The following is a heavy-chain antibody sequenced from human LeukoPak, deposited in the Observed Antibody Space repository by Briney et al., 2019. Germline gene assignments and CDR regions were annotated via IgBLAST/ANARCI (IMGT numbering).Heavy chain of an antibody. CDR3: ARGVRLEYDFWSGYYSGYNWFDP. CDR1: GGSLSGYY. Sequence: PSETLSLTCAVYGGSLSGYYRSWIRQPRGKGLEWIGEINHSGSTNYKPSLKSRVTISVDTSKNQFSLKLSSVTAADTAVYYCARGVRLEYDFWSGYYSGYNWFDPWGQGTLVTVSS. CDR2: INHSGST. V-gene: IGHV4-34*01. J-gene: IGHJ5*02. D-gene: IGHD3-3*01.